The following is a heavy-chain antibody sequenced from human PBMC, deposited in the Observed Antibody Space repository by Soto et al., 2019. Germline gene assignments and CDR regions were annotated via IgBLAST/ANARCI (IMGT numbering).Heavy chain of an antibody. CDR2: IYHSGST. J-gene: IGHJ4*02. CDR1: GVSISSSNW. Sequence: SETLSLTCAVSGVSISSSNWWTWVRQPPGKGLEWVGEIYHSGSTNYNPSLKSRVTISKDNSKNQFSLKLGSVTAADTAVYYCATRATYSYDSSGFYWGQGTLVTVSS. CDR3: ATRATYSYDSSGFY. V-gene: IGHV4-4*02. D-gene: IGHD3-22*01.